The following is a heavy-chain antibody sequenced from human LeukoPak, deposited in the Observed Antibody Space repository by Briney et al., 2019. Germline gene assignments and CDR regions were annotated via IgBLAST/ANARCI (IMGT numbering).Heavy chain of an antibody. V-gene: IGHV3-23*01. Sequence: GGSLRLSCAASGFTFSSYGMSWVRQAPGKGLELVSAISGSGGSTYYADSVKGRFTISRDNSKNTLYLQMNSLRAEDTAVYYCAKVWGYDSSGYYCAPVGLLDYWGQGTLVTVSS. J-gene: IGHJ4*02. CDR2: ISGSGGST. D-gene: IGHD3-22*01. CDR1: GFTFSSYG. CDR3: AKVWGYDSSGYYCAPVGLLDY.